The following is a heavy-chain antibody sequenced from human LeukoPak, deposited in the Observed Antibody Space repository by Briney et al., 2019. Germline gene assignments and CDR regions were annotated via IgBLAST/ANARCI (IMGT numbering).Heavy chain of an antibody. CDR1: GFTFSSYR. Sequence: GGSLRLSCAASGFTFSSYRMSWVRQAPGKGLEWVGNIKEDGSDKYYVESVRGRFTISRDNAKNSMYLQTNSLRVEDTAIYYCARIVAYGFDVWGKGTTVTVSS. CDR3: ARIVAYGFDV. V-gene: IGHV3-7*03. J-gene: IGHJ6*04. D-gene: IGHD2-15*01. CDR2: IKEDGSDK.